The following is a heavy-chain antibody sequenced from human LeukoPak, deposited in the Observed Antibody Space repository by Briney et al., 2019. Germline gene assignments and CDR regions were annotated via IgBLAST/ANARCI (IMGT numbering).Heavy chain of an antibody. CDR1: GFTLSNCG. V-gene: IGHV3-30*18. D-gene: IGHD1-26*01. CDR2: ISYNGRNI. Sequence: GGSLRLSCAASGFTLSNCGMHWVRQGPGKGLEWVSFISYNGRNIYYRDSVKGRFTISRDNSKNTLYLQMDSLRPEDSALYYCAKGPWSPGEIEFDYWGQGTLVTVSS. CDR3: AKGPWSPGEIEFDY. J-gene: IGHJ4*02.